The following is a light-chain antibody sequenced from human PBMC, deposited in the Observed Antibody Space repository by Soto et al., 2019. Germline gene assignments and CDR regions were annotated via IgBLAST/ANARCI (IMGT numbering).Light chain of an antibody. V-gene: IGLV2-14*01. CDR2: EVS. CDR3: SSYTTSGTPV. CDR1: SSDVGGYNY. J-gene: IGLJ3*02. Sequence: QSALTQPASVSGSPGQTITISCTGTSSDVGGYNYLSWYQQHPGKAPKVMIYEVSNRPSGVSNRFSGYKSGNTASLTISGLQAEDEDDYFCSSYTTSGTPVFGGGTKLTVL.